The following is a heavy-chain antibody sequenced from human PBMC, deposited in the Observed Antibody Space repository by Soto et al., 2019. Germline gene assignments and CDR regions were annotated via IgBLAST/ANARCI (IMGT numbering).Heavy chain of an antibody. CDR3: ARGLRDIVLMVYAYEGNEGFDP. Sequence: QVQLVQSGAEVKKPGSSVKVSCKASGGTFSSYTISWVRQAPGQGLEWMGRIIPILGIANYAQKFQGRVTITAEKSTSTAYMELSSLRSEDTAVYYCARGLRDIVLMVYAYEGNEGFDPWGQGTLVTVSS. J-gene: IGHJ5*02. V-gene: IGHV1-69*02. CDR2: IIPILGIA. D-gene: IGHD2-8*01. CDR1: GGTFSSYT.